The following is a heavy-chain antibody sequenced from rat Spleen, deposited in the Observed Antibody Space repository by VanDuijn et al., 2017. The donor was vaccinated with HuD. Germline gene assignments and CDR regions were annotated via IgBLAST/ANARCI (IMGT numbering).Heavy chain of an antibody. CDR3: AARTQLYYYVMDA. D-gene: IGHD1-2*01. V-gene: IGHV3-3*01. CDR1: GYSITSSYR. CDR2: INSAGST. J-gene: IGHJ4*01. Sequence: EVQLQESGPGLVKPSQSLSLTCSVTGYSITSSYRWNWIRKFPGNKLEWMGYINSAGSTNYNPSLKSRISITRDTSKNQFFLQVNSVTTEDTATYYCAARTQLYYYVMDAWGQGASVTVSS.